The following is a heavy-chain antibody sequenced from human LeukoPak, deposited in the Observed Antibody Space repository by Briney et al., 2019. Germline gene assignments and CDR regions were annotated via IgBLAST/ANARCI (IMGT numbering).Heavy chain of an antibody. Sequence: SQTLSLTCTVSGVSISSSSYYWGWIGQPPGKGLVWVGCIYYSGSNYYNPSLKSRVTISVDTSKNQFSLKLSSVTASDTAVYYCARTIAEAGMVYFDYWGQGTLVTVSS. J-gene: IGHJ4*02. CDR2: IYYSGSN. CDR3: ARTIAEAGMVYFDY. D-gene: IGHD6-13*01. V-gene: IGHV4-39*01. CDR1: GVSISSSSYY.